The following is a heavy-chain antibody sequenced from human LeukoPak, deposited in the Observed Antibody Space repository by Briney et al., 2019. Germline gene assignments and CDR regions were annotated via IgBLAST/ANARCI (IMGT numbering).Heavy chain of an antibody. CDR1: GFTLSDYG. V-gene: IGHV3-30*02. J-gene: IGHJ4*02. D-gene: IGHD6-19*01. CDR3: AKDRLVPGSVLDY. CDR2: IRYDGSDK. Sequence: GGSLRLSCAASGFTLSDYGMHWVRQAPGKGLEWVAFIRYDGSDKYYADSVRGRFTISRDNSKNTLYLQMNSLRVEDTAVYYCAKDRLVPGSVLDYWGQGTLVTVSS.